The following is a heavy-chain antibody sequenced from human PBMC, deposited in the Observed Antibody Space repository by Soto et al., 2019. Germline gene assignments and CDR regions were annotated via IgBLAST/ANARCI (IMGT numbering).Heavy chain of an antibody. Sequence: ESLKISCKGSGHRFTSYWIGGVRQMPGKGLEWMGLVYPGDSDTTYSPSFQGQVTFSADKSISTAYLHLNSLQASDTGMYYCARGGAPRGRDTFDIWGRGTLVTLSS. CDR3: ARGGAPRGRDTFDI. CDR1: GHRFTSYW. V-gene: IGHV5-51*01. D-gene: IGHD1-26*01. CDR2: VYPGDSDT. J-gene: IGHJ3*02.